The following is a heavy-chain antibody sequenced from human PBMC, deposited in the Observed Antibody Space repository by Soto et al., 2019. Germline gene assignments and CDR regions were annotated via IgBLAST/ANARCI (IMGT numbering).Heavy chain of an antibody. V-gene: IGHV4-31*03. J-gene: IGHJ5*02. Sequence: LSLTCTVSGGSISSGGYYWSWIRQHPGKGLEWIGYIYYSGSTYCNPSLKSRVTISVDTSKNQFSLKLSSVTAADTAVYYCASSVYGDWTKNWFDPWGQGTLVTVS. CDR3: ASSVYGDWTKNWFDP. D-gene: IGHD4-17*01. CDR2: IYYSGST. CDR1: GGSISSGGYY.